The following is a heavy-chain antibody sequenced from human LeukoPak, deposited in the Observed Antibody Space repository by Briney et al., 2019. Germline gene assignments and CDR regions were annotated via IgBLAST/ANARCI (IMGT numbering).Heavy chain of an antibody. D-gene: IGHD3-9*01. Sequence: SETLSLTCTVSGGSISSYYWSWIRQPPGKGLEWIGYIYYSGSTNYNPSLKSRVTISVDTSKNQFSLKLSSVTAADTAVYYCARVHYDILTGYYILDYWGQGTLVTVSS. CDR1: GGSISSYY. CDR3: ARVHYDILTGYYILDY. CDR2: IYYSGST. J-gene: IGHJ4*02. V-gene: IGHV4-59*01.